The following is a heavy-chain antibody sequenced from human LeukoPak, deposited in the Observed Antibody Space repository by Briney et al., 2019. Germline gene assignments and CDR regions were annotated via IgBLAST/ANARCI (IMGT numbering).Heavy chain of an antibody. J-gene: IGHJ4*02. CDR3: ARVGYYDSSGYYNLDY. D-gene: IGHD3-22*01. CDR2: IYYSGST. Sequence: PSETLSLTCTVSGVSISSGGYYWRWIRQHPGKGLEWIGYIYYSGSTYYHPSLKSRVTISVDTSKNQFSLKLSSVTAADTAVYYCARVGYYDSSGYYNLDYWGQGTLVAVSS. CDR1: GVSISSGGYY. V-gene: IGHV4-31*03.